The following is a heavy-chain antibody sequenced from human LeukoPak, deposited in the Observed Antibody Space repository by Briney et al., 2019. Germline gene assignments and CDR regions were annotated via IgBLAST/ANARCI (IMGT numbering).Heavy chain of an antibody. Sequence: GGSLRLSYVVSGFTFSSFYMNWVRQAPGKGLEWAANINQDGSEKYYVDSVEGRFTISRDNAKNSLYLHMNSLRAEDTAVFYCARGYATAFDSWGQGALVTVSS. CDR1: GFTFSSFY. CDR2: INQDGSEK. D-gene: IGHD2-2*01. CDR3: ARGYATAFDS. J-gene: IGHJ4*02. V-gene: IGHV3-7*01.